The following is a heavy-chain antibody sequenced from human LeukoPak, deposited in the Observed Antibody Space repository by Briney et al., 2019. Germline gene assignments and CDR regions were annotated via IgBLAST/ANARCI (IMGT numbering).Heavy chain of an antibody. CDR2: INPSGGST. Sequence: ASVKVSCKASGYTFTSYYMHWVRQAPGQGLEWMGIINPSGGSTSYAQNLQGRVTMTTDTSTSTAYMELRSLRSDDTAVYYCARVGLRGDYYYGMDVWGQGTTVTVSS. D-gene: IGHD3-10*01. J-gene: IGHJ6*02. CDR1: GYTFTSYY. CDR3: ARVGLRGDYYYGMDV. V-gene: IGHV1-46*01.